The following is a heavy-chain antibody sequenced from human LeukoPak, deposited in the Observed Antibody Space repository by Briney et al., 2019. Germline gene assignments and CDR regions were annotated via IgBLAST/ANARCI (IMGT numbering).Heavy chain of an antibody. D-gene: IGHD1-26*01. CDR1: GGTFSSYA. V-gene: IGHV1-69*04. CDR3: ARAPKGATINWFDP. J-gene: IGHJ5*02. Sequence: GGSVKVSCKASGGTFSSYAISWVRQAPGQGLEWMGRIVPIFGIANYAQKFQGRVTITADKSTSTAYMELSSLRSEDTAVYYCARAPKGATINWFDPWGQGTLVTVSS. CDR2: IVPIFGIA.